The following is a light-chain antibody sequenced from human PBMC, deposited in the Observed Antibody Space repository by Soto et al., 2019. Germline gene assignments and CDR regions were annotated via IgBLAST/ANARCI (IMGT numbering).Light chain of an antibody. Sequence: EIVLTQYPPTLSVCPGGRAPLSCRASQMVSSNLAWYQQKPCQAPRLXIYGASTRSTGIPARFCGSGSGTDFTLTISSLQPEDFATYYCQQSYSTPITFGQGTRLEIK. CDR2: GAS. CDR1: QMVSSN. J-gene: IGKJ5*01. CDR3: QQSYSTPIT. V-gene: IGKV3-15*01.